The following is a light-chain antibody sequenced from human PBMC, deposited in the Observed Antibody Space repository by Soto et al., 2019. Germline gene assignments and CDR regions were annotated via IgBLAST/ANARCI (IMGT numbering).Light chain of an antibody. CDR2: ATS. J-gene: IGKJ3*01. CDR1: QDSNTF. Sequence: DIQVTQSPPSLSASVGDTVTVTCQASQDSNTFLNWFQQKPGEAPKLLIYATSNLEPGVPSRFSGRQSGTDFILSISSLQPEDVGTYYCQQSDNLPDFTFGPGTKVNI. V-gene: IGKV1-33*01. CDR3: QQSDNLPDFT.